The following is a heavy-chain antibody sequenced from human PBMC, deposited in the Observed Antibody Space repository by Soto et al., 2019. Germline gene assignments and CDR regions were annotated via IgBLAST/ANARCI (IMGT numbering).Heavy chain of an antibody. V-gene: IGHV3-21*01. J-gene: IGHJ3*02. D-gene: IGHD3-22*01. CDR2: ISSSSSCI. Sequence: EVQLVESGGGLVKPGGSLRLSCAASGFTFSSYSMNWVRQAPGKGLEWVSSISSSSSCIYYADSVKGRFTISRENAKNSLYLQMNSLRAEDTAVYYCARATMIVVVINAFDIWGQGTMVTVSS. CDR3: ARATMIVVVINAFDI. CDR1: GFTFSSYS.